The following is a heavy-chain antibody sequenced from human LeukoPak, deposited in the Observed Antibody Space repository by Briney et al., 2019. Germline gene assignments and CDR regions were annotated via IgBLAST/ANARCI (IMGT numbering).Heavy chain of an antibody. CDR2: IYHSGTT. D-gene: IGHD3-3*01. CDR3: ARTSITIFGPAEALDI. Sequence: PSETLSLTCGVSGGSISRGSWCSWVRQPPGKGLEWIGEIYHSGTTNYNPSLKSRVTISLDKSKNQFSLRLTSLTAADTAVYYCARTSITIFGPAEALDIWGQGTMVTVSS. V-gene: IGHV4-4*02. CDR1: GGSISRGSW. J-gene: IGHJ3*02.